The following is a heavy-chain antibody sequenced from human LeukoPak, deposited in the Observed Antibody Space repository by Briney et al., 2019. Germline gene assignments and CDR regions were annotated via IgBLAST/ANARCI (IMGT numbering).Heavy chain of an antibody. CDR3: AKDVATYYDFWSGYFPDY. J-gene: IGHJ4*02. D-gene: IGHD3-3*01. V-gene: IGHV3-30*02. Sequence: GGSLRLSCAASGFTFSSYGMHWVRQAPGKGLEWVAFIRYDGSNKYYADSVKGRFTISRDNSKNTLYLQMNSLRAEDTAVYYCAKDVATYYDFWSGYFPDYWGQGTLVTVSS. CDR1: GFTFSSYG. CDR2: IRYDGSNK.